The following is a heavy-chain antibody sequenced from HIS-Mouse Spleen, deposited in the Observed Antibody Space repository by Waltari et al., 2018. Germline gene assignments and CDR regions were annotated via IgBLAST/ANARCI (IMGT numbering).Heavy chain of an antibody. V-gene: IGHV4-59*01. J-gene: IGHJ2*01. CDR1: GCPISSYY. Sequence: QVQLQESGPGLVKPSETLSTPCTVAGCPISSYYWSWIRQPPGKGLEWIGYYSGSTNYNPSLKSRVTISVDTSKNQFSLKLSSVTAADTAVYYCARASRDLLLPRYFDLWGRGTLVTVSS. CDR3: ARASRDLLLPRYFDL. CDR2: YYSGST.